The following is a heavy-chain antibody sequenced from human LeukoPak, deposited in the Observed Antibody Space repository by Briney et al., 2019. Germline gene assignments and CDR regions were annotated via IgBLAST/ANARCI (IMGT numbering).Heavy chain of an antibody. V-gene: IGHV3-23*01. CDR2: ISGSGGST. D-gene: IGHD3-10*01. CDR1: GFTFSSYA. Sequence: GGSLRLSRAASGFTFSSYAMSWVRQALGKGLEWVSAISGSGGSTYYADSVKGRFTISRDNSKNTLYLQMNSLRAEDTAVYYCATDGEVLWFGESLNLFDYWGQGTLVTVSS. J-gene: IGHJ4*02. CDR3: ATDGEVLWFGESLNLFDY.